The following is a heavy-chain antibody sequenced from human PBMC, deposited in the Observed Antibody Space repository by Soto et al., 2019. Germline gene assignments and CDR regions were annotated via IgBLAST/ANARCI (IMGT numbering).Heavy chain of an antibody. CDR1: GGSFSGYY. CDR2: INHSGST. J-gene: IGHJ6*03. Sequence: SETLSLTCAVYGGSFSGYYWSWIRQPPGKGLEWIGEINHSGSTNYNPSLKSRVTISVDTSKNQFSLKLSSVTAADTAVYYCARRGHQIQKRYYYYYMDVWGKGTTVTVSS. CDR3: ARRGHQIQKRYYYYYMDV. D-gene: IGHD1-1*01. V-gene: IGHV4-34*01.